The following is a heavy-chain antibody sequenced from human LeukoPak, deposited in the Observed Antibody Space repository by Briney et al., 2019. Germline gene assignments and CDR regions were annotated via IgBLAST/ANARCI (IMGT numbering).Heavy chain of an antibody. Sequence: SETLSLTCSVSGGSISSYYWSWIRQPAGKGLEWIGRIYTSGSTNYNPSLKSRVTMSVDTSKNQFSLKLSSVTAADTAVHYCARGGFRYCSSTSCYLAGWGQGTLVTVSS. D-gene: IGHD2-2*01. CDR1: GGSISSYY. V-gene: IGHV4-4*07. CDR2: IYTSGST. CDR3: ARGGFRYCSSTSCYLAG. J-gene: IGHJ4*02.